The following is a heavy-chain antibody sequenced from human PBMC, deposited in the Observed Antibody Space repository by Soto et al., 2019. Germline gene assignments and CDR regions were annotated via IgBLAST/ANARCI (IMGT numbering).Heavy chain of an antibody. CDR2: IYSGGST. Sequence: EVQLVESGGGLVQPGGSLRLSCAASGFTVSSNYMSWVRQAPGKGLEWVSVIYSGGSTYYADSVKGRFTISRDNSKNTLYLQMNSLRAEDTAVYYCARVVDSNDYYYYMDVWGKGTTVTVSS. CDR1: GFTVSSNY. J-gene: IGHJ6*03. CDR3: ARVVDSNDYYYYMDV. V-gene: IGHV3-66*01. D-gene: IGHD4-4*01.